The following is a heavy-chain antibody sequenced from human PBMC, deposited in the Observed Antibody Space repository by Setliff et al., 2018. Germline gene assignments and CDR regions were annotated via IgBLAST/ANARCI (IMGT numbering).Heavy chain of an antibody. Sequence: SETLSLTCTVPGGSISSHYWTWIRQPAGKGLEWIGRLYTSGDTNCNPSLKSRVSMSLDMSKNQFSLKLSSVTAADTAVYYCARDRVVVLAGRRGFYFDYWGQGTLVTVSS. CDR1: GGSISSHY. V-gene: IGHV4-4*07. J-gene: IGHJ4*02. CDR2: LYTSGDT. D-gene: IGHD2-15*01. CDR3: ARDRVVVLAGRRGFYFDY.